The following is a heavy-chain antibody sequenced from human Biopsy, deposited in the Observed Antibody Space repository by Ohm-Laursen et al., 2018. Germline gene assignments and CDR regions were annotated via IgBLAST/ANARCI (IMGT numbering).Heavy chain of an antibody. J-gene: IGHJ6*02. CDR2: IIPILGTV. V-gene: IGHV1-69*04. Sequence: SVKVSCKASGDTFTTSAISWVRQVPGQGPDWMGRIIPILGTVDYGQNFQGRVTIRADTSTTFLELTSLRYDDTAVYYCASGDIGGIGLDVWGLGTTVTVSS. D-gene: IGHD3-10*01. CDR1: GDTFTTSA. CDR3: ASGDIGGIGLDV.